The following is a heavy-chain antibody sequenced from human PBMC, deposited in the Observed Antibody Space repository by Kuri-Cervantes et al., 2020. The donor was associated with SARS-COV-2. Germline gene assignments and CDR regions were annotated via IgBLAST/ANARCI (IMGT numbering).Heavy chain of an antibody. V-gene: IGHV5-51*01. CDR1: GYRFTSYW. J-gene: IGHJ6*03. D-gene: IGHD6-13*01. CDR2: IYPGDSDT. CDR3: ARRGSSWYPYYYYMDV. Sequence: GESLKISCKGSGYRFTSYWIGWVRQMPGKGLEWMGTIYPGDSDTRYSPSFQGQVTISADKSISTAYLQWSSLKASDTAMYYCARRGSSWYPYYYYMDVWGKGTTVTVSS.